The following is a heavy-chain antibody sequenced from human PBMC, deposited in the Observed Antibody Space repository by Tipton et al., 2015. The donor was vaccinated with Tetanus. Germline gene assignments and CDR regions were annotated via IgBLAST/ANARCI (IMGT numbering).Heavy chain of an antibody. CDR1: GGSISSDGAY. J-gene: IGHJ5*02. Sequence: TLSLTCTVSGGSISSDGAYWNWIRQSPGKGLEWLGNIYYSGDTDYNPSLQSRATISLDTAKNHFSLRLSSVTAADTAVYYCARSHVFRLTLFGEEIPRSGRFDPWGQGTLVTVSS. D-gene: IGHD3-3*01. V-gene: IGHV4-61*03. CDR3: ARSHVFRLTLFGEEIPRSGRFDP. CDR2: IYYSGDT.